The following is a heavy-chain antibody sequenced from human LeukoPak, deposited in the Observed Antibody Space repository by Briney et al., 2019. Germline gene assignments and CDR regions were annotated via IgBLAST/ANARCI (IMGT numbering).Heavy chain of an antibody. CDR2: INPSGGST. CDR1: GYTFSSCY. CDR3: ARAYYYDSSGYLHWFDP. V-gene: IGHV1-46*01. D-gene: IGHD3-22*01. J-gene: IGHJ5*02. Sequence: GASVKVSCKASGYTFSSCYMHWVRQAPGQGLEWMGIINPSGGSTSYAQKFQGRVTMTRDTSTSTVYMELSSLRSEDTAVYYCARAYYYDSSGYLHWFDPWGQGTLVTVSS.